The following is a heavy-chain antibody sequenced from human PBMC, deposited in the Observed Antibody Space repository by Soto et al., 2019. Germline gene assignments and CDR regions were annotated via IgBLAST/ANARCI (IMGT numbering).Heavy chain of an antibody. V-gene: IGHV2-26*01. CDR1: GFSLSNSKMG. CDR3: VRATGYCSGGSCYPKWFDP. Sequence: QVTLKESGPVLVKPTEPLTLTCTVSGFSLSNSKMGVSWIRQPPGKALEWLAQISSNDEKTYRTSLKSRLTISKDTSKSQVVLTMANMDHIDTGTYFCVRATGYCSGGSCYPKWFDPWGQGILVTVSS. J-gene: IGHJ5*02. CDR2: ISSNDEK. D-gene: IGHD2-15*01.